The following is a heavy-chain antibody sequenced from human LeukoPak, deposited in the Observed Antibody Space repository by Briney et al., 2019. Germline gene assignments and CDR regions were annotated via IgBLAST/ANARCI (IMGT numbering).Heavy chain of an antibody. CDR3: AREGTTVTHFAY. CDR2: ISYTGST. D-gene: IGHD4-17*01. J-gene: IGHJ4*02. CDR1: GGSISSYY. V-gene: IGHV4-59*01. Sequence: SETLSLTCTVSGGSISSYYWSWIRQPPGKGLEWIGYISYTGSTNYNPSLKSRVTISVDTSKNQFSLKLSSVTAADTAVYYCAREGTTVTHFAYWGQGTLVTVSS.